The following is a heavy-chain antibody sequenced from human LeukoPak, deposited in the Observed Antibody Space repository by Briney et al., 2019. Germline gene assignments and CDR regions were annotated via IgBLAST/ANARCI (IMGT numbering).Heavy chain of an antibody. CDR3: ARDNIPVAGTGLSWFDP. J-gene: IGHJ5*02. Sequence: SETLSLTCTVSGGSISSYYWTWIRQPPGKGLEWIGNIYHSGTPYYNPSLKSRVTLSVDRSKNQFSLKMTSVTAADTAVYYCARDNIPVAGTGLSWFDPWGQGTLVTVSS. D-gene: IGHD6-13*01. CDR1: GGSISSYY. V-gene: IGHV4-59*12. CDR2: IYHSGTP.